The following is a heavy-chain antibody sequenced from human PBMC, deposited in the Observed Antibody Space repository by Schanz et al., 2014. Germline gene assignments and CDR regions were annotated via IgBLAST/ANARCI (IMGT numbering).Heavy chain of an antibody. CDR2: VNPYAGTT. D-gene: IGHD2-15*01. V-gene: IGHV1-18*01. CDR3: ARGGDYIVVLVAVTREYYYHAMDV. J-gene: IGHJ6*02. CDR1: GYTFSSFF. Sequence: QVYLVQSGPEVAEPGASLKVSCKTSGYTFSSFFITWVRQAPGQGLEWMGWVNPYAGTTKYAQGLQGRVTMTTDASSTTAYLELGSLTSDDTAVYYCARGGDYIVVLVAVTREYYYHAMDVWGQGTTVTVSS.